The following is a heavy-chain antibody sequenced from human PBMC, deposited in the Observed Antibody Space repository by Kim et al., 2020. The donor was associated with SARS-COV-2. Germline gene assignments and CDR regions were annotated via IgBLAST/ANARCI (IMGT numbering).Heavy chain of an antibody. CDR1: GYIFTGYY. Sequence: ASVKVSCKASGYIFTGYYMHWVRQAPRQGLEWMGWINPNSGDTNYAERFQGRVTMTRDTSIRTAYLELSSLRTDDTALYYCARDGNYYDSRDYLDFWGRGTLVTVSS. D-gene: IGHD3-22*01. V-gene: IGHV1-2*02. CDR3: ARDGNYYDSRDYLDF. J-gene: IGHJ4*01. CDR2: INPNSGDT.